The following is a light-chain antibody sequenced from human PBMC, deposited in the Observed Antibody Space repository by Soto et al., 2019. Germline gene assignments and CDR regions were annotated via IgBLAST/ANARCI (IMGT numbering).Light chain of an antibody. V-gene: IGKV3-11*01. CDR3: QQRTNWL. CDR2: DAF. CDR1: QSVSSY. Sequence: EIVLTQSPATLSLSPGERATLSCRASQSVSSYVAWYQQKPGQAPRLLIYDAFNRAPGIPARFSGSGSGTDFTLTISSLAPEDFAVYYCQQRTNWLFGQGTRLEI. J-gene: IGKJ2*01.